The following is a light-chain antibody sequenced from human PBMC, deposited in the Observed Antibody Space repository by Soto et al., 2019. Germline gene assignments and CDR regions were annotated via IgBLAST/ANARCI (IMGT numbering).Light chain of an antibody. V-gene: IGKV3-20*01. Sequence: EIVMTQSPATLSVSPWERATLSCRASQSVSSYLAWYQQKPGQAPRLPIYGASSRATGIPDRFSGSGSGTDFTLTISRLEPEDFAVYDCQQYGSPLTWTFGQGTKVDIK. J-gene: IGKJ1*01. CDR3: QQYGSPLTWT. CDR1: QSVSSY. CDR2: GAS.